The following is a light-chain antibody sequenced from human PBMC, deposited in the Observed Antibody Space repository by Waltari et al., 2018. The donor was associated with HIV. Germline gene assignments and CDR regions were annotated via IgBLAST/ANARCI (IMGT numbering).Light chain of an antibody. Sequence: QSVLTQPPSVSGAPGQRVTISCTGSSSNIGAGYDVHWYQQLPGTAPKLLIYGNSNRPSVVPDRFSGSKSGTSASLAITGLQAEDEADYYCQSYDSILSGSWVFGGGTKLTVL. V-gene: IGLV1-40*01. CDR3: QSYDSILSGSWV. J-gene: IGLJ3*02. CDR1: SSNIGAGYD. CDR2: GNS.